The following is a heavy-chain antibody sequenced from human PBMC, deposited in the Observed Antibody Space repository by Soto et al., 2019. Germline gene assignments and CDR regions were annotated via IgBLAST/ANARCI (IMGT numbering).Heavy chain of an antibody. CDR1: GFTFSSYW. Sequence: PGGSLRLSCAASGFTFSSYWMHWVRQAPGKGLVWVSRINLDGSSTTYADSVKGRFTISRDNAKNTLYLQMNSLKTEDTAVYYCSGSGDYMDVWGKGTTVTVSS. D-gene: IGHD3-3*01. CDR3: SGSGDYMDV. J-gene: IGHJ6*03. CDR2: INLDGSST. V-gene: IGHV3-74*01.